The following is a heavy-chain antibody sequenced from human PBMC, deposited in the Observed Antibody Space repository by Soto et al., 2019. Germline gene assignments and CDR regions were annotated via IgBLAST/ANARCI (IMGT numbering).Heavy chain of an antibody. D-gene: IGHD3-3*01. V-gene: IGHV4-39*01. CDR3: ARLPFITIFGVVWAYFDY. Sequence: PSETLSLTCTVSGGSISSSSYYWGWIRQLPGKGLEWIGSIYYSGSTYYNPSLKSRVTISVDTSKNQFSLKLSSVTAADTAVYYCARLPFITIFGVVWAYFDYWGQGTLVTVSS. CDR2: IYYSGST. CDR1: GGSISSSSYY. J-gene: IGHJ4*02.